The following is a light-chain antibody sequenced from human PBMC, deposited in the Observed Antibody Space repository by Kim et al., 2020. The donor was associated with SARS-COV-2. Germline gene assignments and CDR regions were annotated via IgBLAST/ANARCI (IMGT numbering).Light chain of an antibody. CDR2: GKN. CDR1: SRRSYY. CDR3: NSRDSSGNHLV. Sequence: LGQKARIPGQEDSRRSYYASWYQQRPGQAPVLVIYGKNNRPSGIPDRFSGSSSGNTASLTITGAQAEDEADYYCNSRDSSGNHLVFGGGTQLTVL. J-gene: IGLJ3*02. V-gene: IGLV3-19*01.